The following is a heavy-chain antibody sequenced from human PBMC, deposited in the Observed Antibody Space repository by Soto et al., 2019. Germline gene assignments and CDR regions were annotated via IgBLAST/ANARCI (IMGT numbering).Heavy chain of an antibody. V-gene: IGHV4-34*01. J-gene: IGHJ6*02. D-gene: IGHD3-3*01. CDR1: GWSFSGYY. CDR3: ARDYPNDFWSGYYRLGYYGMDV. CDR2: INHSGST. Sequence: XETLSLTCSVYGWSFSGYYWSWIRQPPGKGLEWIGEINHSGSTNYNPSLKSRVTISVDTSKNPFSLKLSSVTAADTAVYYCARDYPNDFWSGYYRLGYYGMDVWGQGTTVTVSS.